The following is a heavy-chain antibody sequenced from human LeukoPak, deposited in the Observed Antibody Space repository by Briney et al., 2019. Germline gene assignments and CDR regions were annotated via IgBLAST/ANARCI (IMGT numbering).Heavy chain of an antibody. J-gene: IGHJ4*02. CDR2: IIPIFGTA. CDR1: GGTFSSYA. CDR3: ARGSGQLDY. Sequence: ASVKVSCKASGGTFSSYAISWVRQAPGQGLEWMGGIIPIFGTANYAQKLQGRVTMTTDTSTSTAYMELRSLRSDDTAVYYCARGSGQLDYWGQGTLVTVSS. D-gene: IGHD3-10*01. V-gene: IGHV1-69*05.